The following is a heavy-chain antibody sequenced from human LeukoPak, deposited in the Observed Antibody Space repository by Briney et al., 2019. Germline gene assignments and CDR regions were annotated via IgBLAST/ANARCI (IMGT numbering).Heavy chain of an antibody. D-gene: IGHD3-16*01. CDR3: AKQGAVRQDYYMDV. CDR2: VIPIFGTA. J-gene: IGHJ6*03. CDR1: GDSFSSYA. V-gene: IGHV1-69*06. Sequence: GASVKVSCKASGDSFSSYAITWVRHAPGQGLEWLGRVIPIFGTANYPQKFQGRVTITADIFSSTVYIEMTNLTSDDTAVYFCAKQGAVRQDYYMDVWGNGTTVSVS.